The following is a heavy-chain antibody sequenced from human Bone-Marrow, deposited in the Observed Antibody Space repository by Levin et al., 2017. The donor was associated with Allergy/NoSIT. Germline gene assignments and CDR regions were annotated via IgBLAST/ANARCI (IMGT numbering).Heavy chain of an antibody. CDR1: GFTFSSYT. CDR3: TRGSGSGYRSGNP. J-gene: IGHJ5*02. D-gene: IGHD3-22*01. Sequence: GGSLRLSCTASGFTFSSYTMNWVRQAPGKAPEWVSYITRTSSFIYYSDSVKGRFTVSRDNAKNSLYLQMNSLRVEDTAVYYCTRGSGSGYRSGNPWGQGTLVTVSS. CDR2: ITRTSSFI. V-gene: IGHV3-21*01.